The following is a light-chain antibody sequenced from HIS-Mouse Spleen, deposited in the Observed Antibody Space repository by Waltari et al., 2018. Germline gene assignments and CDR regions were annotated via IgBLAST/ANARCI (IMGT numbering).Light chain of an antibody. CDR3: QQYYSTPLT. CDR1: QSVLYSSNNKNY. CDR2: WAS. J-gene: IGKJ4*01. Sequence: DIVMTQSPDSLAVSLGERATSNCKSSQSVLYSSNNKNYLAWYQQKPGQPPKLLIYWASTRESGVPDRFSGSGSGTDFTLTISSLQVEDVAVYCCQQYYSTPLTFGGGTKVEIK. V-gene: IGKV4-1*01.